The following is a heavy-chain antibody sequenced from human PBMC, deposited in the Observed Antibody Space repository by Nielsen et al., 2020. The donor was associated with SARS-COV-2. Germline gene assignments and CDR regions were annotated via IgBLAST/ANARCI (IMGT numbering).Heavy chain of an antibody. Sequence: ASVKVSCKVSGYTLTELPMHWVRQAPGKGLEWMGGFDPEDGETIYAQKFQGRVTMTEDTSTDTAYMELSSLRSEDTAVYYCATGDGYEYYFDYWGQGTLVTVSS. CDR3: ATGDGYEYYFDY. CDR1: GYTLTELP. D-gene: IGHD5-12*01. J-gene: IGHJ4*02. V-gene: IGHV1-24*01. CDR2: FDPEDGET.